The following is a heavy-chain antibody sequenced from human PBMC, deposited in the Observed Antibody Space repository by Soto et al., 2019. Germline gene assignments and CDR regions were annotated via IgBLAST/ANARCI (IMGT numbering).Heavy chain of an antibody. CDR1: GFTVSSNY. D-gene: IGHD1-7*01. V-gene: IGHV3-53*02. CDR2: IYRGGST. J-gene: IGHJ4*02. Sequence: EVQLVETGGGLIQPGGSLTLSCAPSGFTVSSNYMSWVRQAPGKGLEWVSVIYRGGSTYYADSVKGRFTISRDNPKNTLFLQMSSLRAEDTAVYYCATGSSSTGTTWNRYDYWGRGTLVTVSS. CDR3: ATGSSSTGTTWNRYDY.